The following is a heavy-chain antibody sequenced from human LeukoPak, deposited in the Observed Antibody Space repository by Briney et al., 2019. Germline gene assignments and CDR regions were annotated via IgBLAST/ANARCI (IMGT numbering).Heavy chain of an antibody. J-gene: IGHJ4*02. Sequence: GASVKVSCKASGYTFTSYDINWVRQATGQGLEWMGWMNPNSGNTGYAQKFQGRVTMTRNTSISTAYMELSSLRSEDTAVYYCARDVRAVAGHFDYWGQGTLVTVSS. D-gene: IGHD6-19*01. CDR3: ARDVRAVAGHFDY. V-gene: IGHV1-8*01. CDR2: MNPNSGNT. CDR1: GYTFTSYD.